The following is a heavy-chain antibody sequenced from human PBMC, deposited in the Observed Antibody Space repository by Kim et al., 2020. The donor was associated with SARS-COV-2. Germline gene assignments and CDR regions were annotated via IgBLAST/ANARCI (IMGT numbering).Heavy chain of an antibody. CDR2: IYYSGST. CDR1: GGSISSYY. V-gene: IGHV4-59*01. J-gene: IGHJ4*02. CDR3: ARVKRSIAAAGTGPFDY. Sequence: SETLSLTCTVSGGSISSYYWSWIRQPPGKGLEWIGYIYYSGSTNYNPSLKSRVTISVDTSKNQFSLKLSSVTAADTAVYYCARVKRSIAAAGTGPFDYWGQGTLVTVSS. D-gene: IGHD6-13*01.